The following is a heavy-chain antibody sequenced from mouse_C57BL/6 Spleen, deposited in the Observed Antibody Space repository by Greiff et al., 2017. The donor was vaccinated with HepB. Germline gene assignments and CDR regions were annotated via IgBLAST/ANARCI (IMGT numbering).Heavy chain of an antibody. Sequence: QVQLQQSGAELVMPGASVKLSCKASGYTFTCYWMHWVKQRPGQGLEWIGEIDPSDSYTNYNQKFKGKSTLTVDKSSSTAYMQLSSLTSEDSAVYYCARRGTVVRSYYAMDYWGQGTSVTVSS. CDR1: GYTFTCYW. CDR3: ARRGTVVRSYYAMDY. V-gene: IGHV1-69*01. J-gene: IGHJ4*01. D-gene: IGHD1-1*01. CDR2: IDPSDSYT.